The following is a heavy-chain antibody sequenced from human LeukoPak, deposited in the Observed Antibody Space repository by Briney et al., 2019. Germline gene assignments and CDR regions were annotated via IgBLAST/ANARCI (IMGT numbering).Heavy chain of an antibody. CDR3: ARGVGNYRYYFDS. D-gene: IGHD3-22*01. CDR2: VSSSGAYM. V-gene: IGHV3-21*01. Sequence: GGSLRLSCAASGFTFSSYAMNWIRQAPGKGLEWVSSVSSSGAYMYYADLVEGRFTISRDNAKNSLFLQMNSLRAEDTAVYYCARGVGNYRYYFDSWGQGTLVTVSS. CDR1: GFTFSSYA. J-gene: IGHJ4*02.